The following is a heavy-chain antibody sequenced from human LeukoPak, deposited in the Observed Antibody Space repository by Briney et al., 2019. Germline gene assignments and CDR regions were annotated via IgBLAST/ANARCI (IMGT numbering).Heavy chain of an antibody. CDR1: GGSISSASYY. CDR3: ARVPGGALNWFDP. J-gene: IGHJ5*02. D-gene: IGHD1-1*01. Sequence: SQTLSLTCSVSGGSISSASYYWSWIRQPAGKGLEWIGRIYISGSINYSSSLKSRVTISVDTSKNQFSLKLSSVTAADTAVYYCARVPGGALNWFDPWGQGTLVTVSS. CDR2: IYISGSI. V-gene: IGHV4-61*02.